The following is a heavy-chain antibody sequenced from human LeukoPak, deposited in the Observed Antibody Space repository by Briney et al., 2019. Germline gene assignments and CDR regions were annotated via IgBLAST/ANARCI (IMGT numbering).Heavy chain of an antibody. V-gene: IGHV1-69*01. J-gene: IGHJ5*02. D-gene: IGHD3-9*01. CDR3: ARDRGRRYFDWLLSLRWFDP. CDR1: GGTFSSYA. CDR2: IIPIFGTA. Sequence: SVRVSCKASGGTFSSYAISWVRQAPGQGLEWMGGIIPIFGTANYAQKFQGRVTITADESTSTAYMELSSLRSEDTAVYYCARDRGRRYFDWLLSLRWFDPWGQGTLVTVSS.